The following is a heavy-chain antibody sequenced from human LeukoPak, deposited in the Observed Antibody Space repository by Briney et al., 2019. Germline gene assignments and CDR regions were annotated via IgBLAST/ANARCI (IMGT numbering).Heavy chain of an antibody. CDR2: SYYSGNT. Sequence: SEILSLTWTVSRGSVNSKSYYWGWIRQPPREGLEWIGTSYYSGNTYYTPSLESRVTISVYTSTNKFSLRLTSVTAAGTASYYCARDHEGSSSSLDYWGQGTLVTVPS. CDR1: RGSVNSKSYY. J-gene: IGHJ4*02. V-gene: IGHV4-39*07. D-gene: IGHD6-6*01. CDR3: ARDHEGSSSSLDY.